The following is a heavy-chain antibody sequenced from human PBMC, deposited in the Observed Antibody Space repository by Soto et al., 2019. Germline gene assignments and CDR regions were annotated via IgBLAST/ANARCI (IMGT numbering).Heavy chain of an antibody. CDR2: VSGRGGSK. CDR1: GFTFNHYA. V-gene: IGHV3-23*01. J-gene: IGHJ6*01. D-gene: IGHD4-17*01. Sequence: VQLLESGGGLVQPGGSLRLACTASGFTFNHYAMTWVRQAPGRGLEWVASVSGRGGSKKYAESVKGRFIISRDNSNSTMYLQLDSLGGEDTGVYYCAKDTTVNTSLYFYYYGFDVWGQGTTVTVYS. CDR3: AKDTTVNTSLYFYYYGFDV.